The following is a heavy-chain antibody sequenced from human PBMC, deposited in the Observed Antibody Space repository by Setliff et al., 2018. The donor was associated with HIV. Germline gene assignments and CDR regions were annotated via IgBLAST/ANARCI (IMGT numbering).Heavy chain of an antibody. V-gene: IGHV4-61*03. CDR2: TFDNGNT. CDR1: GGLISSGSYY. Sequence: PSETLSLTCNVPGGLISSGSYYWSWIRQTPGKGLEWIAYTFDNGNTHYNPSLESRITLSLDTSRNLFSLRLASVTAADTAVYYCARDPGDYDRKFDHWGQGALVTVSS. J-gene: IGHJ4*02. CDR3: ARDPGDYDRKFDH. D-gene: IGHD3-22*01.